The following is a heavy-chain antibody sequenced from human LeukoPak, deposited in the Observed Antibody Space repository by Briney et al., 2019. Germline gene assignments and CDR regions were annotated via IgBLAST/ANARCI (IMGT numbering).Heavy chain of an antibody. Sequence: SETLSLTCTVSGGSISSYYWSWIRQPPGKGLEWIGYIYYSGSTNYNPSLKSRVTISVDTSKNQFSLKLSSVTAADTAVYYCARGGVYFGYWGQGTLVTVSS. J-gene: IGHJ4*02. CDR2: IYYSGST. D-gene: IGHD6-25*01. V-gene: IGHV4-59*01. CDR1: GGSISSYY. CDR3: ARGGVYFGY.